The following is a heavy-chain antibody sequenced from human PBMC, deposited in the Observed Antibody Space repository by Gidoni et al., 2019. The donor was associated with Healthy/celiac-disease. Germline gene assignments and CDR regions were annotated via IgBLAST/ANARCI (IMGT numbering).Heavy chain of an antibody. J-gene: IGHJ4*02. CDR1: GFTFRNAW. Sequence: EVQLVESGGGLVKPGGSLRLSCAASGFTFRNAWLNWVRQAPGKGLEWVGRIKSKTDGGTTDYAAPVKGRFTISRDDSKNTLYLQMNSLKTEDTAVYYCTTGVLVSYDSSGYYTGDYWGQGTLVTVSS. V-gene: IGHV3-15*07. CDR2: IKSKTDGGTT. CDR3: TTGVLVSYDSSGYYTGDY. D-gene: IGHD3-22*01.